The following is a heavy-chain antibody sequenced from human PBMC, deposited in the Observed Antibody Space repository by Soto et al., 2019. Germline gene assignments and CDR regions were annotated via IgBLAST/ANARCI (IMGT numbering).Heavy chain of an antibody. CDR1: GFTFSDYY. V-gene: IGHV3-11*04. Sequence: WGPLRLSCAASGFTFSDYYMSWIRQAPGKGLEWVSYISSNGSTEYYAESVKGRFTISRDNSKNKLYLQMNSLRPEDTAVYYCAKAMSVKFYFYGMDVWGHGTSVTVSS. CDR3: AKAMSVKFYFYGMDV. J-gene: IGHJ6*02. CDR2: ISSNGSTE. D-gene: IGHD4-4*01.